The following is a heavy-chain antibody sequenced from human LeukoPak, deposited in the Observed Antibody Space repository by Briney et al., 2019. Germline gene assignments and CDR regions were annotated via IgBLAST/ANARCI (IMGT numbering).Heavy chain of an antibody. J-gene: IGHJ5*02. CDR2: INPNSGGT. CDR3: AGDGPDWFDP. CDR1: GYTFTGYY. V-gene: IGHV1-2*06. Sequence: SVTVPYKASGYTFTGYYMHWLRQAPAQGLEWMGRINPNSGGTNYAQKFQGRVTMTKDTSISTAYMELSRLRSDDTAVYYWAGDGPDWFDPWGQRTLVSVSS.